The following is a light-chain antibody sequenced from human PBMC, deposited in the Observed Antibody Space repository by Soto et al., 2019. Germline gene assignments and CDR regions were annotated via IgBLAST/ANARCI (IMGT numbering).Light chain of an antibody. CDR3: QQYNKWPPWT. J-gene: IGKJ1*01. CDR2: GAS. CDR1: QSVSSN. Sequence: EIVMTQSPATLSVSPGERATLSCRASQSVSSNLAWYQQKPGQAPRLLIYGASTRATGIPARFSGSGSGTEFTLTISSLQSEDFAVHYCQQYNKWPPWTFGHGTKVEIK. V-gene: IGKV3-15*01.